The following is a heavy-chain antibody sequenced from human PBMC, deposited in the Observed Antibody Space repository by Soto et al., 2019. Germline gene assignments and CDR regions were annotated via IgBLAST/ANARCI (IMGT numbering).Heavy chain of an antibody. D-gene: IGHD3-16*02. CDR2: ISAYNGNT. CDR1: GYTFTSYG. V-gene: IGHV1-18*04. CDR3: ARDLGDYDYVWGSYRPSMSYYYYGLDV. J-gene: IGHJ6*02. Sequence: ASVKVSCKASGYTFTSYGISWVRQAPGQGLEWMGWISAYNGNTNSAQKLQGRVTMTTDTSTSTAYMELRSLRSDDTAVYYCARDLGDYDYVWGSYRPSMSYYYYGLDVWGQGTTDTVSS.